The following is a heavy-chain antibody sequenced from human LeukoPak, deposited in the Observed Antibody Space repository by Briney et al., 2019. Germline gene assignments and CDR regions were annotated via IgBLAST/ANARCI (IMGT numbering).Heavy chain of an antibody. CDR3: ARRHYDFWSGYRGYYFVY. Sequence: PSETLSLTCAVSGYSISSGYYWGWIRQPPGKGLEWIGSIYHSGSTYYNPSLKSRVTISVDTSKNQFSLKLSSVTAADTAVYYCARRHYDFWSGYRGYYFVYWGQGTLVTVSS. D-gene: IGHD3-3*01. V-gene: IGHV4-38-2*01. CDR1: GYSISSGYY. CDR2: IYHSGST. J-gene: IGHJ4*02.